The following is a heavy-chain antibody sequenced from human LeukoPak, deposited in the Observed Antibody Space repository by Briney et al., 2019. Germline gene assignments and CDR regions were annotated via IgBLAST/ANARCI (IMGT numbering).Heavy chain of an antibody. CDR2: TYYTGNS. CDR3: ARHPFSSPCDY. Sequence: KPSETLSLTCTVSGGSVSSDYWSWIRQPPGKGLEWIGYTYYTGNSDYNPSLKSRATISLDTSKNQFSLKLTSVTAADTAVYFCARHPFSSPCDYWGQETLVTVSS. J-gene: IGHJ4*02. V-gene: IGHV4-59*08. D-gene: IGHD2/OR15-2a*01. CDR1: GGSVSSDY.